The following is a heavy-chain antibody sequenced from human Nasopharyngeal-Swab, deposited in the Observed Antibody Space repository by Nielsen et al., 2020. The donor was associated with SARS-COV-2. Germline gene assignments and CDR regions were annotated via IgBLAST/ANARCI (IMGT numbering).Heavy chain of an antibody. CDR2: IHQSGST. CDR3: ARKRTAPGTLYYFDY. Sequence: RQAPGKGLEWMGFIHQSGSTTYSPSLKSRLTMSVDTSKNQFSLKLTSVTAADTALYYCARKRTAPGTLYYFDYWGQGTPVTVSS. J-gene: IGHJ4*02. D-gene: IGHD1/OR15-1a*01. V-gene: IGHV4-30-2*05.